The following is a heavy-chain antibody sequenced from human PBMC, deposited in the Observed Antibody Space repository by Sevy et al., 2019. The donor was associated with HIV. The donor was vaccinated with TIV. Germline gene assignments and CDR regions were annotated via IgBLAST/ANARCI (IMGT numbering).Heavy chain of an antibody. CDR2: ISGNRENIGET. J-gene: IGHJ1*01. Sequence: GGSLRLSCAASGFSLRTSDMSWVRQPPGKGLEWIAYISGNRENIGETYYADSVRGRFTISRDDPRSTVYAQINSLRVEDTATYYCVQGHFANWGQGTPVTVSS. D-gene: IGHD2-8*01. CDR3: VQGHFAN. CDR1: GFSLRTSD. V-gene: IGHV3-23*01.